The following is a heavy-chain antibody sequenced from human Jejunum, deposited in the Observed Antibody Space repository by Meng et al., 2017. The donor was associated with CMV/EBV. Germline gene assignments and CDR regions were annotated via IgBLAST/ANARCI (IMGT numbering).Heavy chain of an antibody. V-gene: IGHV1-3*01. J-gene: IGHJ4*02. Sequence: KVSCKAAGHSAMHWVRQAPGQRLEWMGWINAGNGDTKNSQKFQGRVTITRDTAASTAYMELTSLRSEDTAVYYCAAELWFGSYYFDYWGQGTLVTVS. CDR1: GHSA. CDR2: INAGNGDT. CDR3: AAELWFGSYYFDY. D-gene: IGHD3-10*01.